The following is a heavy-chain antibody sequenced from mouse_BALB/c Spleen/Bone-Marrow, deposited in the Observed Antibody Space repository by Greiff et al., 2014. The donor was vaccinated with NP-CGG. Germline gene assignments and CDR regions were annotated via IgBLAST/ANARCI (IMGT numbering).Heavy chain of an antibody. Sequence: EVKVEESGGGLVQPGGSLKLSCVASGFTFSSYDMSWVRQTPDKRLELVATINNNGGSTYYPDSVKGQFTISRDNAKNTLYLQMSSLKSEDTAMYYCARVYGWYFDVWGAGTTVTVSS. J-gene: IGHJ1*01. CDR2: INNNGGST. D-gene: IGHD1-1*01. CDR1: GFTFSSYD. V-gene: IGHV5-6-3*01. CDR3: ARVYGWYFDV.